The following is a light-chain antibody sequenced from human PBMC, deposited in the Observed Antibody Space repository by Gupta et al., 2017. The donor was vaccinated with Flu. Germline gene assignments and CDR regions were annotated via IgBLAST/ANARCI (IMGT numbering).Light chain of an antibody. Sequence: DIQMTQSPSTLSASVGDRVTITCRASQSINTWLAWWQQKPGKAPNLLIYQASSLEVGVPSRFSGSGSGTEFTLTLSSLQPDDFATYYCQQEHGYPITFDGGTKVEIK. CDR3: QQEHGYPIT. CDR2: QAS. CDR1: QSINTW. V-gene: IGKV1-5*03. J-gene: IGKJ4*01.